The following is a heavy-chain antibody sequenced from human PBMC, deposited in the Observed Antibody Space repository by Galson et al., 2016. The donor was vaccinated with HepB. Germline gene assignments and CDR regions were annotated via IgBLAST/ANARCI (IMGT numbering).Heavy chain of an antibody. J-gene: IGHJ5*02. V-gene: IGHV1-18*01. CDR2: IDAYNGDT. CDR1: GYTFTSYG. D-gene: IGHD6-13*01. Sequence: SVKVSCKASGYTFTSYGISWVRQAPGQGLEWMGWIDAYNGDTHYTQNLQGRVTMTTDTSTSTAYMELWSLRSDDTAVYYCARESLSSTWQIPAGFAPWDQGTLVTVSS. CDR3: ARESLSSTWQIPAGFAP.